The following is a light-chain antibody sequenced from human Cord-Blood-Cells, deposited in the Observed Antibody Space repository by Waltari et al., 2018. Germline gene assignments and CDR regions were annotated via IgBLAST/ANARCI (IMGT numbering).Light chain of an antibody. J-gene: IGKJ5*01. CDR3: QQYYSTIT. Sequence: DIVMTQSPDSLAVSLGERATINCKSSQSVLYSSNNKNYLAWYQQKPGQPPKLLIYWASTRESGVPDRFSGSGSGTDFTLTISSLQAEDVAVYYCQQYYSTITFGQWTRLEIK. V-gene: IGKV4-1*01. CDR2: WAS. CDR1: QSVLYSSNNKNY.